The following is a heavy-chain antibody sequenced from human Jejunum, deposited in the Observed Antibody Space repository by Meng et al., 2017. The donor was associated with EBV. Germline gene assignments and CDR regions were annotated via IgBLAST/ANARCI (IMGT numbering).Heavy chain of an antibody. V-gene: IGHV1-18*01. D-gene: IGHD6-19*01. CDR2: VSAYNGNT. J-gene: IGHJ4*02. CDR1: GYTIDNYA. CDR3: VRTSVYSSGFSDF. Sequence: QVQFVQSGADVKKPGASVKVSRKVTGYTIDNYAFPWLRQGPGQGFEWMGWVSAYNGNTEDPQKFQGRVAMTTDTSTTTVYMELRSLRPDDTATYYCVRTSVYSSGFSDFWGQGTLVTVSS.